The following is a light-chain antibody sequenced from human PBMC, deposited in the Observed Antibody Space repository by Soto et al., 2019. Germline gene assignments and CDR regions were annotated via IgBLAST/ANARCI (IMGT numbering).Light chain of an antibody. V-gene: IGKV1-39*01. J-gene: IGKJ2*01. CDR3: QQNYYIPYT. CDR2: GAS. CDR1: QDIAFY. Sequence: DIQMTQSPSSLSVSVGDRVTMSCRTSQDIAFYLNWYQQKPGKAPQLLIYGASNLQHGAPSRFSGSGSGTDSKLTITSLQPEDFATYFCQQNYYIPYTVGQGTKLEI.